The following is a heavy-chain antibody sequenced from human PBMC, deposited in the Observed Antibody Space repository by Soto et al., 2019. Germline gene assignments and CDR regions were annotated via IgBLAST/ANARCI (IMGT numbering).Heavy chain of an antibody. Sequence: GGSLRLSCTASGVTFSSHALSCVRQAPGKGLEWVSTISGSGSTTYYADSVKGRFTISTDSSKNELAVQMSSLRAEDTALYYCAKEGYHDFSSSYHATEPTDPPGQGPPVT. V-gene: IGHV3-23*01. D-gene: IGHD3-3*01. CDR2: ISGSGSTT. CDR1: GVTFSSHA. J-gene: IGHJ5*02. CDR3: AKEGYHDFSSSYHATEPTDP.